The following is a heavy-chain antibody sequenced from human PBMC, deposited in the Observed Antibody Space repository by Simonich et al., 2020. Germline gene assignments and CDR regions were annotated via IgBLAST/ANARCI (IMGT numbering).Heavy chain of an antibody. Sequence: QVQLVQSGAEVKKPGASVKVSCKASGYTFTSYDINWVRQATGKGLEWMRWKNPNSGNTGYAQKFQGRVTITRNTSISTAYMELSSLRSEDTAVYYCARTYSGSYYYFDYWGQGTLVTVSS. V-gene: IGHV1-8*03. CDR1: GYTFTSYD. CDR3: ARTYSGSYYYFDY. D-gene: IGHD1-26*01. CDR2: KNPNSGNT. J-gene: IGHJ4*02.